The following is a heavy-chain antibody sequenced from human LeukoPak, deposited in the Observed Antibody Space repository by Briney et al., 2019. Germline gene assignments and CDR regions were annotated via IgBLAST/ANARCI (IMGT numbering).Heavy chain of an antibody. CDR2: IGYEGVHK. J-gene: IGHJ4*02. D-gene: IGHD4-23*01. V-gene: IGHV3-30*02. CDR3: AKDLHGGYSSDY. CDR1: GFTFNNFG. Sequence: PGGSLRLSCAASGFTFNNFGMQWVRQAPGKGLEWVSFIGYEGVHKYYADSVKGRFTISKDNSKATLYLQMNSLRPEDTAVYYCAKDLHGGYSSDYWGQGTLVTVFS.